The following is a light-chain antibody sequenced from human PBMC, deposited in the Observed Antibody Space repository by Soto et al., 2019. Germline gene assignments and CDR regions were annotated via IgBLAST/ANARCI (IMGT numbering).Light chain of an antibody. CDR2: GAS. J-gene: IGKJ4*01. Sequence: EIVMTQSPATLSVSPGERATLSCRASQSVSSNLAWYQQKPGQAPRLLIYGASTRATGIPARFSGTVSGTEFTLTISSLQPEDFATYYCQQLNSYLPLTFGGGTKVYIK. CDR3: QQLNSYLPLT. CDR1: QSVSSN. V-gene: IGKV3-15*01.